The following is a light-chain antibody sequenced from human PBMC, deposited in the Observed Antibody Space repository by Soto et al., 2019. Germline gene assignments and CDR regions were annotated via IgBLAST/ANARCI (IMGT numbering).Light chain of an antibody. J-gene: IGKJ1*01. CDR3: QHYNSYSEA. Sequence: IVLTQSPATLSVSPGERATLSCRASQSISSRYLAWYQQKPGQAPRLLIYGASSRATGIPDRFSGSGSGTEFTLTISSLQPDDFATYYCQHYNSYSEAFGQGTKVDI. CDR1: QSISSRY. V-gene: IGKV3D-15*01. CDR2: GAS.